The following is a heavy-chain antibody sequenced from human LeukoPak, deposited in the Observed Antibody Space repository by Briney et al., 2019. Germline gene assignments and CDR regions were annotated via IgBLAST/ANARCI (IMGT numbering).Heavy chain of an antibody. Sequence: SETLSLTCSVSGDSISSYDWSWIRQPAGKGLEWIGRIYGSGNTRYNPSLKSRVTMSVDTSKNQFSLKMTSMTAADTATYYCARGGARAPSPSDYYLYMDVWGKGTTVTISS. CDR2: IYGSGNT. CDR3: ARGGARAPSPSDYYLYMDV. CDR1: GDSISSYD. D-gene: IGHD3-16*01. J-gene: IGHJ6*03. V-gene: IGHV4-4*07.